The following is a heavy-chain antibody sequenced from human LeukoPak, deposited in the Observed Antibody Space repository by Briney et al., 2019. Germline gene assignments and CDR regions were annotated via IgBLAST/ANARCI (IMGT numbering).Heavy chain of an antibody. CDR1: GGSFSGYY. D-gene: IGHD1-1*01. CDR3: ARGGTVAPFPFDY. V-gene: IGHV4-34*01. CDR2: INHSGST. Sequence: SETLSLTCAVYGGSFSGYYGSWIRQPPGKGVEGSGEINHSGSTNYNPSLKRRVTISVDTSKNQFSLKLSSVTAADTAVYYCARGGTVAPFPFDYWGQGTLVTVSS. J-gene: IGHJ4*02.